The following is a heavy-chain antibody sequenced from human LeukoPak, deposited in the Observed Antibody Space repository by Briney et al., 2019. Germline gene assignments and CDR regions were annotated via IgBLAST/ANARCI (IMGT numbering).Heavy chain of an antibody. CDR1: GGTFSSYA. V-gene: IGHV1-46*01. CDR3: ARGPSEYSSSSDTFDV. CDR2: INPSGGST. D-gene: IGHD6-6*01. J-gene: IGHJ3*01. Sequence: ASVKVSCKASGGTFSSYAISWVRQAPGQGLEWMGIINPSGGSTSYAQKFQVRVTMTRDMSTSTVYTELSSLRSEDTAVYYCARGPSEYSSSSDTFDVWGQGTMVTVSS.